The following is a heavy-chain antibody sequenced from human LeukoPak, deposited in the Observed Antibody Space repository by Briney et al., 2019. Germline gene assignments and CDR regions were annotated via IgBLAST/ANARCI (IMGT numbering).Heavy chain of an antibody. V-gene: IGHV4-4*07. CDR2: IYTSGST. CDR3: ARLQVHCGGDCYTRWFDP. CDR1: GGSITSYY. D-gene: IGHD2-21*02. J-gene: IGHJ5*02. Sequence: PSETLSLTCTVSGGSITSYYSSWIRQPAGKGLEWIGRIYTSGSTNYNPSLKSRVTMSVDTSKNQFSLKLRSVTAADTAVYYCARLQVHCGGDCYTRWFDPWGQGTLVTVSS.